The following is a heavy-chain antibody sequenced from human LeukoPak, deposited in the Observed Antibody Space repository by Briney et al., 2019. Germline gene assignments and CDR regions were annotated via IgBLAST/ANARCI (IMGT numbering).Heavy chain of an antibody. Sequence: TGGSLRLSCAASGFTFSSYAMSCVRQAPGKGLEWVSAISGSGGSTYYADSVKGRFTISRDNSKNTLYLQMNSLRAEDTAVYYCAKGGDGSYYSRADCWGQGTLVAVSS. J-gene: IGHJ4*02. CDR3: AKGGDGSYYSRADC. CDR1: GFTFSSYA. CDR2: ISGSGGST. V-gene: IGHV3-23*01. D-gene: IGHD2-15*01.